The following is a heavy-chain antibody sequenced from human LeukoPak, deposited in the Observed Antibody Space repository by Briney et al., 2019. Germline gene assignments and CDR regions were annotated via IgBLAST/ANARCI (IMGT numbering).Heavy chain of an antibody. CDR3: ARVGKVATIYNWFDP. Sequence: ASVKVSCKASGYTFTSYYMHWVRQAPGQGLEWMGIISPSGGSTSYAQKFQGRVTMTRDTSTSTVYMELSSLRSEDTAVYYCARVGKVATIYNWFDPWGQGTLVTVPS. CDR2: ISPSGGST. D-gene: IGHD5-12*01. J-gene: IGHJ5*02. V-gene: IGHV1-46*01. CDR1: GYTFTSYY.